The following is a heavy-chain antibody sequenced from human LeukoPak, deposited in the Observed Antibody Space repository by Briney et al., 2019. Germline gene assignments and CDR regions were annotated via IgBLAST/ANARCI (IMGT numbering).Heavy chain of an antibody. CDR2: IYYSGTT. D-gene: IGHD5-24*01. J-gene: IGHJ4*02. Sequence: SETLSLTCTVSGGSISSSSYYWGWIRQPPGEGLEWIGSIYYSGTTYYNPSLKSRVTISVDTSKNQFSLNLRSVTAADTAVYYCARRSYNSPFRYWGQGTPVTVSS. V-gene: IGHV4-39*01. CDR1: GGSISSSSYY. CDR3: ARRSYNSPFRY.